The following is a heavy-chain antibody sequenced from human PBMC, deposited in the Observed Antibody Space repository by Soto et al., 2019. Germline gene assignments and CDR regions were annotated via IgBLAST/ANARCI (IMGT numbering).Heavy chain of an antibody. CDR3: ARSSGGNFGIIIEGTNWFAP. V-gene: IGHV1-46*01. D-gene: IGHD1-26*01. CDR1: RDTFTSHY. J-gene: IGHJ5*02. Sequence: ASVKVSCKAPRDTFTSHYINWVRQAPGQGLEWMGVINPHGGSTAYAQKFKGRVTLTRDTSASTVYMEVSSLTSEDTAMYCCARSSGGNFGIIIEGTNWFAPWGQGTLVTV. CDR2: INPHGGST.